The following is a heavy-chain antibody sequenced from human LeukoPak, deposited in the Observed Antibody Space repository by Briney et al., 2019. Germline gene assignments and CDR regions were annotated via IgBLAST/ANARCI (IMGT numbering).Heavy chain of an antibody. CDR1: GYTFTSYY. J-gene: IGHJ4*02. Sequence: GASVKVSCKASGYTFTSYYMHWVRQAPGQGLEWMGIINPSGGSTSYAQKFQGRVAMTRDTSTSTVYMELSSLRSEDTAVYYCARVPRIAAAGTTVSDYWGQGTLVTVSS. V-gene: IGHV1-46*01. CDR2: INPSGGST. D-gene: IGHD6-13*01. CDR3: ARVPRIAAAGTTVSDY.